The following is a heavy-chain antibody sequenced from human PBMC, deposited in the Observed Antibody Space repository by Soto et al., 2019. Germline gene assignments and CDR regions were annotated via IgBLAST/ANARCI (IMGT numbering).Heavy chain of an antibody. CDR3: AKGGYYSLFDI. Sequence: PGWSLRLSCVASGFPFSSYAMSLVRQTPGKGLEWVSGISGSGGRTYYADSVKGRFTISRDNSNNTLSLQMQILRVEDTAVYFCAKGGYYSLFDIWGQGTMVPVSS. D-gene: IGHD3-16*01. CDR2: ISGSGGRT. J-gene: IGHJ3*02. V-gene: IGHV3-23*01. CDR1: GFPFSSYA.